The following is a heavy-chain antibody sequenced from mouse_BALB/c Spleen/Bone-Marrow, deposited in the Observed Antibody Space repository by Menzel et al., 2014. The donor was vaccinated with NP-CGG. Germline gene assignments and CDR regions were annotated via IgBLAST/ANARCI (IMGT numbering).Heavy chain of an antibody. CDR1: GYTFTNYW. D-gene: IGHD2-14*01. V-gene: IGHV1-63*02. J-gene: IGHJ1*01. CDR2: IYPGGGYT. CDR3: AREVRRYFDV. Sequence: VQLVESGAELVRPGTSVKISCKPSGYTFTNYWLGWVKQRPGHGLEWIGDIYPGGGYTNYNEKFKGKATLTADTSSSTAYMQLSSLTSEDSAVYFCAREVRRYFDVWGAGTTVTVSS.